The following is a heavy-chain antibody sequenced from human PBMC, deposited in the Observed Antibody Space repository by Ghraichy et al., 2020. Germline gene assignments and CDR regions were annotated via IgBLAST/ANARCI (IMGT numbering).Heavy chain of an antibody. J-gene: IGHJ5*02. CDR1: GGSISSYY. D-gene: IGHD6-13*01. CDR2: IYYSGST. CDR3: ARGGSSDWYHWFDP. V-gene: IGHV4-59*01. Sequence: SETLSLTCTVSGGSISSYYWNWIRQPPGGGLEWIGYIYYSGSTNYNPSLTSRVTISLDTSKNQFSLKLSSVTAADTAVYYCARGGSSDWYHWFDPWGQGTLVTVSS.